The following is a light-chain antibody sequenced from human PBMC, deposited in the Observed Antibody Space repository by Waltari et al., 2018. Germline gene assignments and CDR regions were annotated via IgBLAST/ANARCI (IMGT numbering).Light chain of an antibody. Sequence: QSVLTQPPSVSGAPGQRVTISCTGTTSNIGAGCDVHWYQQVPGTAPKVLLYGNNNPPSGFPDRFSVSNSGTSAALAISGLQAEDEADYYCQSYDRSLSGWVFGGGTKLTVL. V-gene: IGLV1-40*01. J-gene: IGLJ3*02. CDR3: QSYDRSLSGWV. CDR2: GNN. CDR1: TSNIGAGCD.